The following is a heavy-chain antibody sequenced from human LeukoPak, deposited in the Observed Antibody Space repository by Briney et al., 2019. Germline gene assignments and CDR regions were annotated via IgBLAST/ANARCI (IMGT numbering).Heavy chain of an antibody. D-gene: IGHD2-2*01. CDR1: GFTFSTYW. V-gene: IGHV3-7*01. Sequence: GGSLSLSCAASGFTFSTYWMSWVRQAPGKGLEWVANIRQDGSVKYYVDSVKGRFTISRDNAKNSLYLHMNSLRADDTAVYYCARDSPYCTSSDCYLDYWGQGTLVTVSS. CDR2: IRQDGSVK. J-gene: IGHJ4*02. CDR3: ARDSPYCTSSDCYLDY.